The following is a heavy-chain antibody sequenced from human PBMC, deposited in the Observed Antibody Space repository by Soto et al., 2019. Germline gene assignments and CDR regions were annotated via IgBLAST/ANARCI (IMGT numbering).Heavy chain of an antibody. V-gene: IGHV3-23*01. Sequence: EVQLLESGGGLVQPGGSLRLSCAASGFTFSSYAMSWVRQAPGKGLEWVSAISGSGGSTYYADSVKGRFTISRDNSKNTLYLQMNSLRAEDTAVYYCAKALRTGLRYFDWPLDYWGQGTLVTVSS. CDR1: GFTFSSYA. CDR3: AKALRTGLRYFDWPLDY. CDR2: ISGSGGST. D-gene: IGHD3-9*01. J-gene: IGHJ4*02.